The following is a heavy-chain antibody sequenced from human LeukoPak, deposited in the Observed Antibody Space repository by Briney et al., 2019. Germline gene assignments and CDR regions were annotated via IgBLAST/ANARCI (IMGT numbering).Heavy chain of an antibody. V-gene: IGHV4-61*01. CDR1: GGSVSSGSYY. CDR2: IYYSGST. D-gene: IGHD6-19*01. J-gene: IGHJ5*02. Sequence: PSETLSLTCTVSGGSVSSGSYYWSWIRQPPGKGLEWIGYIYYSGSTNYNPSLKSRVTISVDTSKNQFSLKLSSVTAADTAVYYCARVSGIAVAGSNECNWFDPWGQGTLVTVSS. CDR3: ARVSGIAVAGSNECNWFDP.